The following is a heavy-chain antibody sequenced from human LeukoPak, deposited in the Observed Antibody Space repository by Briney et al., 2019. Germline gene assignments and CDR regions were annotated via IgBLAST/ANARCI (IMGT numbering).Heavy chain of an antibody. CDR2: ISGSGGST. D-gene: IGHD4-23*01. CDR3: AKESGYGGYFDY. CDR1: GFTFSSYA. Sequence: AGGSLRLSCAASGFTFSSYAMSWVRQAPGKGLEWVSAISGSGGSTYYADSVKGRFTISKDNSKNTLYLQMNSLRAEDTAVYYCAKESGYGGYFDYWGQGTLVTVSS. V-gene: IGHV3-23*01. J-gene: IGHJ4*02.